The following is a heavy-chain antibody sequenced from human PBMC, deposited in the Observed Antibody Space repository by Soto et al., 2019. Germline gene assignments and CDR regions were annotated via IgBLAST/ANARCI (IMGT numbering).Heavy chain of an antibody. Sequence: GGSLRLSCAASGFTFSSYSMNWVRQAPGKGLEWVSSISSSSSYIYYADSEKGRFTISRDNAKNSLYLQTNSLRAEDTAVYYCAREGQLVGGSDYWGQGTLVAVSS. J-gene: IGHJ4*02. D-gene: IGHD6-6*01. CDR3: AREGQLVGGSDY. CDR2: ISSSSSYI. CDR1: GFTFSSYS. V-gene: IGHV3-21*01.